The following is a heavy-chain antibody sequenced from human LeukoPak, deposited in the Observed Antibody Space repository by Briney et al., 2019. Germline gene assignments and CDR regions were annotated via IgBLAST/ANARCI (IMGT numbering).Heavy chain of an antibody. CDR1: GFTFSSYS. J-gene: IGHJ6*02. CDR3: ARVAPRALYYYGMDV. Sequence: GGSLRLSCAASGFTFSSYSMNWVRQAPGKGLEWVSSISSSSSYIYYADSVKGRFTISRDNAKNSLYLQMNSLRAEDTAVYYCARVAPRALYYYGMDVWGQGTTVTVSS. V-gene: IGHV3-21*01. CDR2: ISSSSSYI.